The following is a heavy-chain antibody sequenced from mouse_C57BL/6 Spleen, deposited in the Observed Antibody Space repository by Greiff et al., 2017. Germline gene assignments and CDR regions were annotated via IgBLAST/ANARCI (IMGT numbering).Heavy chain of an antibody. CDR1: GYTFTSYW. D-gene: IGHD2-4*01. V-gene: IGHV1-55*01. CDR3: ARTLRQIGYAIDY. Sequence: QVQLQQPGAELVKPGASVKLSCKASGYTFTSYWITWVKQRPGQGLEWIGDIYPGSGSTNYNEKFKSKATLTVDTSSSTAYMQLSSLTSEDSAVYYCARTLRQIGYAIDYWGQGTSVTVSS. CDR2: IYPGSGST. J-gene: IGHJ4*01.